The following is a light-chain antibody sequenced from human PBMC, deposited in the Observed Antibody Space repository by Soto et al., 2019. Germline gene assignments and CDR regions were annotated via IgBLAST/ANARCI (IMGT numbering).Light chain of an antibody. CDR2: GAS. CDR3: QQYVSTPPT. J-gene: IGKJ1*01. CDR1: QSVNSNY. Sequence: EIVLTQSPGTLSLSPGDRATLSCRASQSVNSNYLAWYQRKPGQAPRLLIYGASNRATDIPYRFSASGSGTDFTLTITRLEAEDFAVYYCQQYVSTPPTFGQGTKVEVK. V-gene: IGKV3-20*01.